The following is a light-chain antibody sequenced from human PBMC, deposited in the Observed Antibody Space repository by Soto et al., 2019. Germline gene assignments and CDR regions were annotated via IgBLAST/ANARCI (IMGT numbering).Light chain of an antibody. Sequence: DIEMTQSPSSVSASAGDTATISCRASQGISSWLAWYQQKPGQAPKLLIYAASSRHTGIPSRFSGSGSGTDFTLTISSLQSEDFAPYYCQQYNRLPLITFGQGTQLDIK. V-gene: IGKV1-12*01. CDR1: QGISSW. J-gene: IGKJ5*01. CDR3: QQYNRLPLIT. CDR2: AAS.